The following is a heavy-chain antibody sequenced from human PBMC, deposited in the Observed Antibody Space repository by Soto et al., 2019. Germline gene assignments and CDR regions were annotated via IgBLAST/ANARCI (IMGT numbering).Heavy chain of an antibody. V-gene: IGHV1-18*01. J-gene: IGHJ6*03. CDR1: GYTFSKYG. CDR3: ARGVPESNAYYYYMDV. Sequence: QVQLLQSGGEVRKSGASVKVSCKASGYTFSKYGISWVRQARGQGLEWMAWIDPSNGNTNYAQKFQGRVTLTTDTSTTTAYMDLRSVKSDDTAVYFCARGVPESNAYYYYMDVWGKGTTVTVSS. CDR2: IDPSNGNT.